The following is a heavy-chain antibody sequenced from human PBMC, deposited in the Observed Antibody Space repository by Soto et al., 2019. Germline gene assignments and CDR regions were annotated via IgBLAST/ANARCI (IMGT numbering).Heavy chain of an antibody. J-gene: IGHJ4*02. V-gene: IGHV1-2*02. CDR1: GYSFTSYY. CDR2: INPDSGAT. CDR3: ARGDYGTGGYPFPYFDY. Sequence: HEHLVQSGAEVKRPGASLKVSCKASGYSFTSYYIHWVRQAPGQGLEWMGWINPDSGATNYAQNFQGRVTLSSDTSISSASMDLTSLTSADTAVYYCARGDYGTGGYPFPYFDYWGQGTLVIVSS. D-gene: IGHD2-8*02.